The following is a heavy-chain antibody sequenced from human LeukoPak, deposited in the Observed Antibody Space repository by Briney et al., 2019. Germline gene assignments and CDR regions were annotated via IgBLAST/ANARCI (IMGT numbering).Heavy chain of an antibody. CDR1: GGSISSSSYY. CDR2: IYYSGST. V-gene: IGHV4-39*07. J-gene: IGHJ4*02. CDR3: RAVRFGSPRFDY. D-gene: IGHD3-10*01. Sequence: SETLSLTCTVSGGSISSSSYYWGWIRQPPGKGLEWIGSIYYSGSTYYNPSLKSRVTISVDTSKNQFSLKLSSVTAADTAVYYCRAVRFGSPRFDYWGQGTLVTVSS.